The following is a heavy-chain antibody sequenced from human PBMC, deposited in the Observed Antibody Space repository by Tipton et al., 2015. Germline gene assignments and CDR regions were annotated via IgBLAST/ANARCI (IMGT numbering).Heavy chain of an antibody. Sequence: QSGAEVKKPGSSVKVSCQASGGTVSMYVISWVRQAPGQGLEWLGGIIPILGPPNYAQKFQGRVTITADKSTSTVYMELSSLRSEDTAVYYCASDYSWGQGTLVTVSS. CDR2: IIPILGPP. J-gene: IGHJ4*02. V-gene: IGHV1-69*06. CDR1: GGTVSMYV. D-gene: IGHD2-21*01. CDR3: ASDYS.